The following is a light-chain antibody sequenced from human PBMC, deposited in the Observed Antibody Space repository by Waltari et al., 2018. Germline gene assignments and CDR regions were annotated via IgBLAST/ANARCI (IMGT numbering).Light chain of an antibody. CDR2: DAS. CDR1: QSVSKY. V-gene: IGKV3-11*01. Sequence: EIVLTQSPATLSLSPGERATLSCRASQSVSKYLAWYQQKPGQAPRLLIYDASNRATGIPARFSGSGSGIDFILTISSLEPEDFAVYYCQQRSTWPPFTFGPGTTLDI. J-gene: IGKJ3*01. CDR3: QQRSTWPPFT.